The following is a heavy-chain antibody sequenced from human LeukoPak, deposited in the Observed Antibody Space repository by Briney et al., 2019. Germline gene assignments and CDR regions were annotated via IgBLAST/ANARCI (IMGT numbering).Heavy chain of an antibody. CDR3: ARDGYYYDSSGYYF. V-gene: IGHV4-4*07. CDR2: IYTTGIT. Sequence: KASETLSLTCTVSGGSISSYYWSWIRQPAGKGLEWIGRIYTTGITNYNPSLKSRVTMSVDTSKNQFSLKLTSVTAADTAAYYCARDGYYYDSSGYYFWGQGTLVTVSS. J-gene: IGHJ4*02. CDR1: GGSISSYY. D-gene: IGHD3-22*01.